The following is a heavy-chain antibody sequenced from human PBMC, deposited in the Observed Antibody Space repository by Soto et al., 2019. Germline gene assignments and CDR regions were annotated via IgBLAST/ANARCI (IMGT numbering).Heavy chain of an antibody. Sequence: QVQLVQSGAEVKKPGSSVKVSCKASGGTFSSYAISWVRQAPVQGLEWMGGIIPIFGTANYAQKFQGRVTITADKSTSSAYMELSSLRSEDTAVYYCARGEISSGWYEGYWFDPWGQGTLVTVSS. CDR2: IIPIFGTA. D-gene: IGHD6-19*01. CDR1: GGTFSSYA. CDR3: ARGEISSGWYEGYWFDP. J-gene: IGHJ5*02. V-gene: IGHV1-69*06.